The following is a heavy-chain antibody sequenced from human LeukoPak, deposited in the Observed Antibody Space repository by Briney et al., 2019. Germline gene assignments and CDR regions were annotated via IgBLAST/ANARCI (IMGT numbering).Heavy chain of an antibody. D-gene: IGHD4-17*01. CDR2: VKSVAEGGAS. CDR3: TKNTGDFDI. Sequence: GGSLRLSCVFPSLIFSHAWMNWVRQAPGKGLEWVGRVKSVAEGGASEYGTAVKGRFTISRDDSKKTVYLQMHNLSTEDTALYYCTKNTGDFDIWGQGTMVIVSS. CDR1: SLIFSHAW. V-gene: IGHV3-15*07. J-gene: IGHJ3*02.